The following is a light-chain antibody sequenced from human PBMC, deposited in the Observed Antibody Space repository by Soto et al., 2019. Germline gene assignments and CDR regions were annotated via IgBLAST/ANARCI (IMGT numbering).Light chain of an antibody. CDR2: DAS. Sequence: EIVLMQSPGTLSLSPGERATLSCRASQSVSSYLAWYQQKPGQAPRLLIYDASNRATGIPARFSGSGSGTDFTLTISSLEPEDFAVYYCQHRSNWPLTFGGGTKVDI. CDR1: QSVSSY. V-gene: IGKV3-11*01. CDR3: QHRSNWPLT. J-gene: IGKJ4*01.